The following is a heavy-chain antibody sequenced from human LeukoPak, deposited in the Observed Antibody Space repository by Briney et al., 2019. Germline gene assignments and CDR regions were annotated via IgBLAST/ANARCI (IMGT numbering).Heavy chain of an antibody. Sequence: ETLSLTCAVSGVSISSGYWWSWVRQAPGKGLEWVSGINWNGGSTGYADSVKGRFTISRDNAKNSLYLQMNSLRAEDTALYYCARTDSRVLCGRDCWFDPWGQGTLVTVSS. D-gene: IGHD2-2*01. CDR2: INWNGGST. V-gene: IGHV3-20*04. J-gene: IGHJ5*02. CDR3: ARTDSRVLCGRDCWFDP. CDR1: GVSISSGYW.